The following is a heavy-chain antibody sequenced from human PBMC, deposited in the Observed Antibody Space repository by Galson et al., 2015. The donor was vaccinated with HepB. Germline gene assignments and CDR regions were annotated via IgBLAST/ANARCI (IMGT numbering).Heavy chain of an antibody. J-gene: IGHJ6*02. Sequence: LRLSCAASGFTFSSYVLSWVRQAPGKGLQWVSRISGGADRTYYTDSVKGRFTISRDNTKNTLYLQMKSLRAEDTAICYCVRDLPGITIFGAMAVWGQGTTATVSS. D-gene: IGHD3-3*01. CDR3: VRDLPGITIFGAMAV. CDR2: ISGGADRT. V-gene: IGHV3-23*01. CDR1: GFTFSSYV.